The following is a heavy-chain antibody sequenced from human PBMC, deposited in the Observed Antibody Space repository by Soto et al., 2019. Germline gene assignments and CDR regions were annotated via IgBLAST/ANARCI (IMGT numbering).Heavy chain of an antibody. Sequence: ESGGGLVQPGGSLRLSCAASGFTFSSYAMSWVRQAPGKGLEWVSLIRASGGSTYYADSVKGRFTISRDNSKNTLHLQMNSLRAEDTAVYYCAKGRDAPEYFQHWGQGTLVTVSS. V-gene: IGHV3-23*01. CDR1: GFTFSSYA. CDR2: IRASGGST. D-gene: IGHD2-21*02. J-gene: IGHJ1*01. CDR3: AKGRDAPEYFQH.